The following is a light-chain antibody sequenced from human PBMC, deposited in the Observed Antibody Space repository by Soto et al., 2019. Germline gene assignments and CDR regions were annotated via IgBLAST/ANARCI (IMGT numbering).Light chain of an antibody. CDR1: QSVSRDY. CDR2: GAS. V-gene: IGKV3-20*01. Sequence: EIVLTQSPGTLSSSPGERATLSCRASQSVSRDYLAWYQQKPGQAPRFLIYGASSRATGIPDRFSGSGSGTDFTLTISRLEPEDFAVYYCQQYGSSPLTFGQGTKVEIK. J-gene: IGKJ1*01. CDR3: QQYGSSPLT.